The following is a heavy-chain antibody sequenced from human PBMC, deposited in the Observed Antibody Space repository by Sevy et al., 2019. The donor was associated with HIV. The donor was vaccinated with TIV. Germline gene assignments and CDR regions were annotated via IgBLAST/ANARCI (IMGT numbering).Heavy chain of an antibody. CDR3: APNGAVVGTLEMS. J-gene: IGHJ4*02. Sequence: GGSLRLSCAASGFTFSSYGMNWVRQAPGKGLEWVSSISSSSSYIYYADSVKGRFTISRDNAKNSLYLQMNSLRAEDTAVYYCAPNGAVVGTLEMSWGQGTLVTVSS. D-gene: IGHD6-19*01. CDR2: ISSSSSYI. V-gene: IGHV3-21*01. CDR1: GFTFSSYG.